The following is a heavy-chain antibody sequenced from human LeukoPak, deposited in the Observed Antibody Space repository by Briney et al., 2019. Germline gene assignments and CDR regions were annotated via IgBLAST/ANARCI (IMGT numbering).Heavy chain of an antibody. CDR3: ARDRGWAGYSYGFYY. Sequence: SVKVSCKASGGTFSSYAVSWVRQAPGQGLEWMGGIIPIFGTANYAQKFQGRVTITADESTSTAYMELSSLRSEDTAVYYCARDRGWAGYSYGFYYWGQGTLVTVSS. V-gene: IGHV1-69*01. CDR2: IIPIFGTA. J-gene: IGHJ4*02. D-gene: IGHD5-18*01. CDR1: GGTFSSYA.